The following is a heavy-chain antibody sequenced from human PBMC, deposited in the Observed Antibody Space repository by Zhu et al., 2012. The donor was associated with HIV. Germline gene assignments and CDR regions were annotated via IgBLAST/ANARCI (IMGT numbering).Heavy chain of an antibody. CDR3: ARAPRGSYDSSDYYYAFDY. CDR2: IFHRGNT. J-gene: IGHJ4*02. CDR1: GGSISTSNW. D-gene: IGHD3-22*01. Sequence: QVQLQESGPGVVKPSGTLSLTCAVSGGSISTSNWWSWVRQTPGKGLEWIGEIFHRGNTNYNPSLKSRVTISVDKSKNQFSLKLTSVTVADTAVYYCARAPRGSYDSSDYYYAFDYWGQGTPGHRLL. V-gene: IGHV4-4*02.